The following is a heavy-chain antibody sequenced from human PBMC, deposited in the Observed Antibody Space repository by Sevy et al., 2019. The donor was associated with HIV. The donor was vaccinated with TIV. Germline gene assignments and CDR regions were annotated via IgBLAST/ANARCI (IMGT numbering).Heavy chain of an antibody. Sequence: SETLSLTCAVSGYSISSDYYWGWIRQPPGKGLEWIGSIYHSGYSYYNPSLKSRVTISVDTSKNQFSLKLSSVTAADTAVYYCARAIGTQVAGLYYFDYWGQGTLVTVPS. D-gene: IGHD6-19*01. J-gene: IGHJ4*02. CDR1: GYSISSDYY. CDR2: IYHSGYS. V-gene: IGHV4-38-2*01. CDR3: ARAIGTQVAGLYYFDY.